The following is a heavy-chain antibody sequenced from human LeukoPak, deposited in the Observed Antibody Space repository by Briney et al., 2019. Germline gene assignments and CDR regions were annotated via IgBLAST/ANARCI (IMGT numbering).Heavy chain of an antibody. CDR3: ARDHYSKNDY. Sequence: GGSLRLSCAASGFTFSDYYMSWIRQAPGKGLEWLSYISSSSTTIYYADSVKGRFTISRDNAQNSLYLQMNSLRAEDTAVYYCARDHYSKNDYWGQGTLVTVSS. V-gene: IGHV3-11*04. CDR2: ISSSSTTI. D-gene: IGHD4-11*01. CDR1: GFTFSDYY. J-gene: IGHJ4*02.